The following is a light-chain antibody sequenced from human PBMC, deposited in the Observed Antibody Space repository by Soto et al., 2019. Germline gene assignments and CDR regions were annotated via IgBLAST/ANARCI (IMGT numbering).Light chain of an antibody. Sequence: EIVFTQSPCALSLSPGERATLSCRASQTFIRNYLAWHQQKPGQTPRLLVYGASSRATGIPDRFSGSGSGTDFTLTISRLEPEDFAVYYCQQHGGSPITFGQGTRLEIK. V-gene: IGKV3-20*01. J-gene: IGKJ5*01. CDR3: QQHGGSPIT. CDR2: GAS. CDR1: QTFIRNY.